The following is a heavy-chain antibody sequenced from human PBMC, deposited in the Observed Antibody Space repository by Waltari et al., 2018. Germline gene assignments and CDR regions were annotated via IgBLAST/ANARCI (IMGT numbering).Heavy chain of an antibody. CDR3: AREQFYNSGIQGSAFDY. CDR2: IGRSGDIM. D-gene: IGHD3-10*01. CDR1: GFTFSRYE. J-gene: IGHJ4*02. V-gene: IGHV3-48*03. Sequence: EVQLVESGGGLIQPGGSLRLSCAAPGFTFSRYEVNWVRQAPGKGLEWVSYIGRSGDIMFFADSVRGRFTISRDNAKNSLYLQMNSLRVEDTAVYYCAREQFYNSGIQGSAFDYWGQGTLVTVSS.